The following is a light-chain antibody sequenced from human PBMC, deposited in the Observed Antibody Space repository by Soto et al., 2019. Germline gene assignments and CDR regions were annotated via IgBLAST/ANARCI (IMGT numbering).Light chain of an antibody. Sequence: DIQMTQSPSSLSASVGDRVTITCRASQSISKWLAWYQQKPGKAPKLLISDVSNLESGVPSRFSGSGSGTEFTLTISSLKTDDFATYYCQQYSDYASFGQGTKVDI. CDR2: DVS. CDR3: QQYSDYAS. J-gene: IGKJ1*01. V-gene: IGKV1-5*01. CDR1: QSISKW.